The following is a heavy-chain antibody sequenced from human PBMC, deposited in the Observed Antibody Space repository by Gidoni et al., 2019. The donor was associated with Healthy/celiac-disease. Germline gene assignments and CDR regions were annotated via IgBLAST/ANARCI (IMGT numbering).Heavy chain of an antibody. V-gene: IGHV3-23*01. Sequence: EVQLLESGGGLVQPGGSLRLSCAASGFTFSSYAMSWVRQAPGKGLEGVSAISGSGGSTYYADSVKGRFTISRDNSKNTLDLQRNRLRAEDTAVYYCAKGQLRPNYWGQGTLVTVSS. J-gene: IGHJ4*02. CDR2: ISGSGGST. D-gene: IGHD1-26*01. CDR1: GFTFSSYA. CDR3: AKGQLRPNY.